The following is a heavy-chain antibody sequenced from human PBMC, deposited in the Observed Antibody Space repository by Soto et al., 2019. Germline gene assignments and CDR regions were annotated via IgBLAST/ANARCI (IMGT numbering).Heavy chain of an antibody. D-gene: IGHD6-19*01. V-gene: IGHV3-48*03. CDR1: GFTFSSYE. CDR3: ARVRYSSGWLTHYYYYGMDV. J-gene: IGHJ6*02. CDR2: ISSSGSTI. Sequence: PGGSLRLSCAASGFTFSSYEMNWVRQAPGKGLEWVSYISSSGSTIYYADSVKGRFTISRDNAKNSLYLQMNSLRAEDTAVYYCARVRYSSGWLTHYYYYGMDVWGQGTTVTVS.